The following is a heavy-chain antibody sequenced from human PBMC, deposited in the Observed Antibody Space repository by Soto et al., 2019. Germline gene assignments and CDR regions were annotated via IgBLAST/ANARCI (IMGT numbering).Heavy chain of an antibody. V-gene: IGHV3-23*01. J-gene: IGHJ6*02. CDR2: ISGSGGST. CDR3: ARYGSGSYYNLYYYYGMDV. D-gene: IGHD3-10*01. CDR1: GFTLSDYT. Sequence: PGGFLRLSCAASGFTLSDYTMNWVRQAPGKWLEWVSAISGSGGSTYYADSVKGRFTISRDNSKNTLYLQMNSLRAEDTAVYYCARYGSGSYYNLYYYYGMDVWGQGTKVTVS.